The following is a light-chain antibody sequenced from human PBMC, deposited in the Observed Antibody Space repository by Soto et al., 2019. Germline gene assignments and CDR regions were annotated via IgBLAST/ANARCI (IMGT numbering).Light chain of an antibody. V-gene: IGKV3-11*01. CDR1: QSVSSY. CDR3: QQRSNWIT. CDR2: DAS. J-gene: IGKJ5*01. Sequence: IVLRQCPATLSLSAGEGARRSCRASQSVSSYLAWYQQKPGQAPRLLIYDASNRATGIPARFSGSGSGTDFTLTISSLEPEDFAVYYCQQRSNWITFGQGTRLEIK.